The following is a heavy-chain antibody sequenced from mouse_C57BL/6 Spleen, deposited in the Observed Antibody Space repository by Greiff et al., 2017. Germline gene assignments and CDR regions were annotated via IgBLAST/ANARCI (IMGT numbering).Heavy chain of an antibody. J-gene: IGHJ3*01. CDR3: TAIYYGNYKAFAY. Sequence: VQLKESGAELVRPGASVKLSCTASGFNIKDDYMHWVKQRPEQGLEWIGWIDPANGDTEYAPKFQGKATMTADTSSNTAYMQLSSLTSEYTAGYYCTAIYYGNYKAFAYWGQGTLVTVSA. CDR2: IDPANGDT. V-gene: IGHV14-4*01. CDR1: GFNIKDDY. D-gene: IGHD2-1*01.